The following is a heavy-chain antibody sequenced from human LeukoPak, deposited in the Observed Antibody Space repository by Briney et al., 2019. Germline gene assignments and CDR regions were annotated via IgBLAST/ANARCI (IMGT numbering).Heavy chain of an antibody. Sequence: GSLRLSCEASGFTFSRYEMNWVRQAPGKGLEWLSYITGSGRNIFYADSVKGRFTISRDNTKNSLYLQINSLRAEDTAVYYCARVALDSSGGSNGQGALDYWGQGTLVTVSS. CDR2: ITGSGRNI. CDR3: ARVALDSSGGSNGQGALDY. V-gene: IGHV3-48*03. J-gene: IGHJ4*02. D-gene: IGHD3-22*01. CDR1: GFTFSRYE.